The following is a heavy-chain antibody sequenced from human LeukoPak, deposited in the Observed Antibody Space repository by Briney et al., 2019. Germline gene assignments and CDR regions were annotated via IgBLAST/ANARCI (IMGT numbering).Heavy chain of an antibody. D-gene: IGHD6-13*01. CDR3: ARHEWQQLVKFDY. V-gene: IGHV4-61*02. CDR2: IYTSGST. Sequence: KPSQTLSLTCTVSGGSISSGSYYWSWIRQPAGKGLEWIGRIYTSGSTNYNPSLKSRVTISVDTSKNQFSLKLSSVTAADTAVYYCARHEWQQLVKFDYWGQGALVTVSS. CDR1: GGSISSGSYY. J-gene: IGHJ4*02.